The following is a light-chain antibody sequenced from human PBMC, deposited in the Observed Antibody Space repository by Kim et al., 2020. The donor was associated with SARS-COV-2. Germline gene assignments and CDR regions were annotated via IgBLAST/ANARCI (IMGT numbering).Light chain of an antibody. CDR3: NSRGSNDNVL. V-gene: IGLV3-19*01. CDR2: GKN. Sequence: VALGQTVRITCQGDSLRSYYATWYQQKPGQAPIVVIYGKNSRPSGIPGRFSGSSSGDAASLTIAGTQAGDEADYYCNSRGSNDNVLFGGGTKLTVL. CDR1: SLRSYY. J-gene: IGLJ2*01.